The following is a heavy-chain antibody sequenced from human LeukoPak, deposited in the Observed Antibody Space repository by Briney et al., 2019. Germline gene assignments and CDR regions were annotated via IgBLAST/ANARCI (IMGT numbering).Heavy chain of an antibody. Sequence: ETLSLTCAVYGESLNSYYWSWVRQAPGKGLEWVANIKQDGSEKYYVDSVKGRFTISRDNAKNSLYLQMNSLRAEDTAVYYCARERGYSSGWYYFDYWGQGTLVTVSS. J-gene: IGHJ4*02. CDR3: ARERGYSSGWYYFDY. D-gene: IGHD6-19*01. V-gene: IGHV3-7*01. CDR2: IKQDGSEK. CDR1: GESLNSYY.